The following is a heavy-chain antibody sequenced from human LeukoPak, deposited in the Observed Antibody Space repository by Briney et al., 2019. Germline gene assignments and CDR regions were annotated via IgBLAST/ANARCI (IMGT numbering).Heavy chain of an antibody. CDR2: ISGSGGST. Sequence: GGSLRLSCAASGLTFSSYAMSWVRQAPGKGLEWVSAISGSGGSTYYADSVKGRFTISRDNSKNTLYLQMNSLRAEDTAVYYCAKDHCSSTSCYRADFDYWGQGTLVTVSS. CDR1: GLTFSSYA. V-gene: IGHV3-23*01. J-gene: IGHJ4*02. CDR3: AKDHCSSTSCYRADFDY. D-gene: IGHD2-2*01.